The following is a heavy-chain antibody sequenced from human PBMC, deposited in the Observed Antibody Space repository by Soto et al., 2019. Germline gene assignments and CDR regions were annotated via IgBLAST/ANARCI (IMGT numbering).Heavy chain of an antibody. CDR3: ARGGTAIDY. J-gene: IGHJ4*02. Sequence: QVQLVQSGAEVKKPGASVKVSCKPSGYTLTNFVINGVRQAPGQGLEWMGWISANNGNTNYAQNFQGRVTMTTDTCTSTAYMELRSLRSDDTAVYCCARGGTAIDYWGQGALVSVSS. CDR1: GYTLTNFV. V-gene: IGHV1-18*01. CDR2: ISANNGNT. D-gene: IGHD2-21*02.